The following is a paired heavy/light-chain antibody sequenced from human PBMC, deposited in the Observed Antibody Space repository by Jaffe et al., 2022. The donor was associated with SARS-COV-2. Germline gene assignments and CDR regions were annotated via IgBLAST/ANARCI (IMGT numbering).Light chain of an antibody. V-gene: IGLV1-44*01. CDR2: SHN. Sequence: QSVLTQPPSASGTPGQRVTISCSGSSSNIGSHTVNWYQQLPGTAPKLLIYSHNQRPSGVPDRFSGSKSGTSASLAISGLQSEDEADYYCAAWDDSLGGVFGGGTKLTVL. CDR1: SSNIGSHT. J-gene: IGLJ3*02. CDR3: AAWDDSLGGV.
Heavy chain of an antibody. D-gene: IGHD2-15*01. CDR3: AKDLGYCSGGSCSIWLDP. CDR2: ISGSGGST. V-gene: IGHV3-23*01. J-gene: IGHJ5*02. Sequence: EVQLLQSGGGLVQPGGSLRLSCAASRFTFSSYAMSWVRQAPGKGLEWVSAISGSGGSTYYADSVKGRFSISRDNSKSTLYLQMNSLRPEDTAVYYCAKDLGYCSGGSCSIWLDPWGQGTPVTVSS. CDR1: RFTFSSYA.